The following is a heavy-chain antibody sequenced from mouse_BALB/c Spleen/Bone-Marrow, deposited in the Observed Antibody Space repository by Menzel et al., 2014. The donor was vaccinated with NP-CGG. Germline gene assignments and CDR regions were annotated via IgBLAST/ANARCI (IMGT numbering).Heavy chain of an antibody. V-gene: IGHV3-2*02. CDR3: ARGSHFDY. CDR1: GYSITSDYA. Sequence: EVKLVESGPGLVKPSQSLSLTCTVTGYSITSDYAWNWIRQFPGNKLEWMGYINYSGSTSYNPSLKSRISITRDTSKNLFFLQLNSVTTEDTATYYCARGSHFDYWGQGTTLTVSS. CDR2: INYSGST. J-gene: IGHJ2*01.